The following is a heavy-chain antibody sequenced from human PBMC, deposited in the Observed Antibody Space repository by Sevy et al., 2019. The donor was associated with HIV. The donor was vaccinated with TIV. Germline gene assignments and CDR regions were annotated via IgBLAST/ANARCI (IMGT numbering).Heavy chain of an antibody. D-gene: IGHD2-8*01. CDR3: AREGCTKPHDY. J-gene: IGHJ4*02. V-gene: IGHV3-23*01. Sequence: GGSLRLSCAASGFTFSKYSMSWVRQPPGKGLEWVSTFSFGCGEINYADSVKGRFTNSSDNSKNSVYLQMNNLRPEDTAVYYCAREGCTKPHDYWGQGTLVTVSS. CDR1: GFTFSKYS. CDR2: FSFGCGEI.